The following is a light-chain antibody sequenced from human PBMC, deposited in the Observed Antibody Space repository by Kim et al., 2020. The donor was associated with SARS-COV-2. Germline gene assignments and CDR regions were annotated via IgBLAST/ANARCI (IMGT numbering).Light chain of an antibody. CDR1: GMEVTF. Sequence: VSPGETATLTCSGHGMEVTFVSWYQQRPGPSPVLVINTDSTRPSGIPERFSGSNSGNTATLTISGAQGMDVADYYCQAWVDTTVVVFGGGTQLTVL. CDR3: QAWVDTTVVV. V-gene: IGLV3-1*01. CDR2: TDS. J-gene: IGLJ3*02.